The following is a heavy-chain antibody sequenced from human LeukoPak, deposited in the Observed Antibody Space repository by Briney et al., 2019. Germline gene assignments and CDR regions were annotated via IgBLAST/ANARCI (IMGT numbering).Heavy chain of an antibody. D-gene: IGHD2-15*01. V-gene: IGHV3-7*01. CDR1: GFTFSDQW. CDR3: AALDTAKVPLPD. CDR2: IYRDGSAT. Sequence: GGSLRLSCAASGFTFSDQWMSGVRQAPGKGLEGVASIYRDGSATYYAASLKGRFTISRDNAQNLLFLQMNSLRVEDTAVYYCAALDTAKVPLPDWGQGTLVTVSS. J-gene: IGHJ4*02.